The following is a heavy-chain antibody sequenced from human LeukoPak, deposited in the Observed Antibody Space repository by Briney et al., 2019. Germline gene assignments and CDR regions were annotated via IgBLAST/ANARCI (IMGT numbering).Heavy chain of an antibody. CDR3: TVPLAAANYFDY. CDR1: GFTFSNAW. Sequence: GGSLRLSCAASGFTFSNAWMIWVRQAPGKGLEWVGRIKSKTDGGTTDYAAPVKGRFTISRDDSKNTLYLQMNSLKTEDTAVYYCTVPLAAANYFDYWGQGTLVTVSS. CDR2: IKSKTDGGTT. V-gene: IGHV3-15*01. D-gene: IGHD6-25*01. J-gene: IGHJ4*02.